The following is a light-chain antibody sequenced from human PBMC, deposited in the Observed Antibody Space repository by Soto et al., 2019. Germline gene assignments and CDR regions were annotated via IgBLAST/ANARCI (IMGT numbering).Light chain of an antibody. CDR3: QQYGSSSFTWT. J-gene: IGKJ1*01. Sequence: EIVLTQSPGTLSLSPGERATLSCRASQSVSSGYLAWYQQKPGQAPRLLIYGASSRATGIPDRFSGSGFGTDFTLTVSRLEPEDFAVYYCQQYGSSSFTWTFGQGTKVDIK. V-gene: IGKV3-20*01. CDR1: QSVSSGY. CDR2: GAS.